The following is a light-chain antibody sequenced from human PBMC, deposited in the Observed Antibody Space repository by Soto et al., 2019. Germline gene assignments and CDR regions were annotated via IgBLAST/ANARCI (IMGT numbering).Light chain of an antibody. CDR2: EVS. J-gene: IGLJ1*01. CDR3: SSFTSSTTYV. V-gene: IGLV2-18*02. CDR1: SSDVGSYNR. Sequence: QSVLTQPPSVSGFPGQSVAVSCTRTSSDVGSYNRVSWYQQPPGTAPKLMIYEVSNRPSGVPDRFSGSKSGNTASLTISGLQAEDEADYYCSSFTSSTTYVFGTGTKVTVL.